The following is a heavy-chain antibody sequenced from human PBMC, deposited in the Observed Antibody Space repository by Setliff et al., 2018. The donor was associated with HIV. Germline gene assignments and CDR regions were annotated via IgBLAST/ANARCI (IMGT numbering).Heavy chain of an antibody. J-gene: IGHJ4*02. CDR1: GGSIRNSY. V-gene: IGHV4-59*08. Sequence: SETLSLTCTVSGGSIRNSYWNWIRQPPGKGLEWIGEINHSGSTNYNPSLKSRVSISVDTSKNQFSLRLSSVTAADTAVYYCARFDDNGYWVDLWGQGTLVTVSS. D-gene: IGHD3-22*01. CDR3: ARFDDNGYWVDL. CDR2: INHSGST.